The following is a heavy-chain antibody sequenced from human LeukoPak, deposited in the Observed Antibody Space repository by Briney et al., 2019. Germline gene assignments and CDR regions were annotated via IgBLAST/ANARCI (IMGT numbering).Heavy chain of an antibody. Sequence: ASVKVSCKASGYTFTSYYMHWVRQAPGQGLEWMGIINPSGGSTSYAQKFQGRVTMTRDTSTSTVYMELSSLRSEDTAVYYCARGIGDRFRLQHVIDYWGQGTLVTVSS. CDR2: INPSGGST. J-gene: IGHJ4*02. CDR1: GYTFTSYY. D-gene: IGHD2-21*02. V-gene: IGHV1-46*01. CDR3: ARGIGDRFRLQHVIDY.